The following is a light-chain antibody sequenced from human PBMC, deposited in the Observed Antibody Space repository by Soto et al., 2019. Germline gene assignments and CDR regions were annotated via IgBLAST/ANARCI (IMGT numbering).Light chain of an antibody. V-gene: IGKV3-15*01. J-gene: IGKJ1*01. CDR3: QQYNNWPRT. CDR1: QSVSSN. Sequence: EIVMTQYPATLSVSPGERATLSCRASQSVSSNLAWYQQKPGQAPRLLIYGASTRATGIPARFSGSGSGTEFTLTISSLQSEDYAVDYCQQYNNWPRTFGQGTKVEIK. CDR2: GAS.